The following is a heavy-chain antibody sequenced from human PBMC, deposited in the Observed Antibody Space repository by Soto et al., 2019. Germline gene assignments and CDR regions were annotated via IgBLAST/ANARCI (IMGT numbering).Heavy chain of an antibody. CDR2: IIPIFGTA. D-gene: IGHD2-15*01. J-gene: IGHJ5*02. CDR3: AREECSGGSCYVVWFDP. V-gene: IGHV1-69*01. Sequence: QVQLVQSGAEVKKPGSSVKVSCKASGGTFSSYAISWVRQAPGQGLEWMGGIIPIFGTANYAQKFQGRVTITADESTSKAYMELSSLRSEDTAVYYCAREECSGGSCYVVWFDPWGQGTLVTVSS. CDR1: GGTFSSYA.